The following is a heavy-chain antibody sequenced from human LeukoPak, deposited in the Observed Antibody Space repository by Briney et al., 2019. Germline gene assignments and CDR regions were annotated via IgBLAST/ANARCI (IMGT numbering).Heavy chain of an antibody. V-gene: IGHV4-30-4*08. Sequence: ASETLPLTCTVSGGSISSGDYYWSWIRQPPGKGLEWIGYIYYSGSTYYNPSLKSRVTISVDTSKNQFSLKLSSVTAADTAVYYCAREVVVVAAMDYWGQGTLVTVSS. CDR2: IYYSGST. J-gene: IGHJ4*02. CDR1: GGSISSGDYY. D-gene: IGHD2-15*01. CDR3: AREVVVVAAMDY.